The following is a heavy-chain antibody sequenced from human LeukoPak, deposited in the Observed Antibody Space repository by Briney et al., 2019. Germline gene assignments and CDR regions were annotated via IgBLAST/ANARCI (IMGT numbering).Heavy chain of an antibody. CDR3: ARRGGRGRAFDY. D-gene: IGHD1-26*01. CDR1: GASISGGTYY. V-gene: IGHV4-39*01. Sequence: SETMSLTCSVSGASISGGTYYWGRIRQPPGKGLEWIGSIYYTQSTYDNPSLKSRVTISVDTSKNQFALKLSFVAAAGAAVYYCARRGGRGRAFDYRGQGTLVSVSS. J-gene: IGHJ4*02. CDR2: IYYTQST.